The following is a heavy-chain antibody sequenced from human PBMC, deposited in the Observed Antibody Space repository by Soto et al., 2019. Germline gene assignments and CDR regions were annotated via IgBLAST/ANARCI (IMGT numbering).Heavy chain of an antibody. V-gene: IGHV1-46*01. CDR2: INPLPTSGST. D-gene: IGHD6-13*01. Sequence: ASVKVSCKASGYIFTNYYIHWVRQAPGQGLEWMAIINPLPTSGSTNYAQKFQGRVTVTRDTSTSTVYMELSSLGSEDTAIYYCARDLAAAAYWGQGTLVTVSS. CDR3: ARDLAAAAY. J-gene: IGHJ4*02. CDR1: GYIFTNYY.